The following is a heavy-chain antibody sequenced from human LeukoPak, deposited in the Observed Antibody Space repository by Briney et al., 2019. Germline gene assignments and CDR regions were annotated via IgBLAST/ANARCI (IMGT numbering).Heavy chain of an antibody. D-gene: IGHD3-16*02. V-gene: IGHV1-2*02. J-gene: IGHJ4*02. CDR2: INPNSGGT. CDR3: ARGPKYTFGGVIVPFDY. CDR1: GYTFTSYY. Sequence: GASVKVSCKASGYTFTSYYMHWVRQAPGQGLEWMGWINPNSGGTNYAQKFQGRVTMTRDTSISTAYMELSRLRSDDTAVYYCARGPKYTFGGVIVPFDYWGQGTLVTVSS.